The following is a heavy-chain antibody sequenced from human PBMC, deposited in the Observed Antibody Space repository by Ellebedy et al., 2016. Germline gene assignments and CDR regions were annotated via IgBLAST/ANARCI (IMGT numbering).Heavy chain of an antibody. Sequence: GGSLRLSCAASGFTFSSYGMHWVRQAPGKGLEWVAVIWYDGSNKYYADSVKGRFTISRDNSKNTLYLQMNSLRAEDTAVYYCARDPLSLNDYGDYAPYYFDYWGQGTLVTVSS. CDR1: GFTFSSYG. V-gene: IGHV3-33*08. CDR3: ARDPLSLNDYGDYAPYYFDY. D-gene: IGHD4-17*01. CDR2: IWYDGSNK. J-gene: IGHJ4*02.